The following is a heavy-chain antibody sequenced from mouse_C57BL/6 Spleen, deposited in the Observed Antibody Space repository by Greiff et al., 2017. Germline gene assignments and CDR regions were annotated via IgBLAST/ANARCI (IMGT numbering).Heavy chain of an antibody. Sequence: VQLKQSGAELVRPGASVKLSCTASGFNIKDDYMHWVKQRPEQGLEWIGWIDPENGDTEYASKFQGKATITADTSSNTAYLQLSSLTSEDTAVYYCQLAGTSWFAYWGQGTLVTVSA. V-gene: IGHV14-4*01. D-gene: IGHD4-1*01. CDR1: GFNIKDDY. CDR3: QLAGTSWFAY. CDR2: IDPENGDT. J-gene: IGHJ3*01.